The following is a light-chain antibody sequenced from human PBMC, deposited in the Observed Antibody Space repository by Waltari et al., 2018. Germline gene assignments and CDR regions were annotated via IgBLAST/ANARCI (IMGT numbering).Light chain of an antibody. CDR3: QQYFTYLGT. CDR1: QSVGIY. Sequence: DIQMTQSTSTLSASVGDRVTITCRASQSVGIYLAWYLQKPGKAPNLLIYQASSVESGVSSMFSGGGSGTDFTLSISSLQPDYFGTYYCQQYFTYLGTFGQGTKVDVK. CDR2: QAS. J-gene: IGKJ1*01. V-gene: IGKV1-5*03.